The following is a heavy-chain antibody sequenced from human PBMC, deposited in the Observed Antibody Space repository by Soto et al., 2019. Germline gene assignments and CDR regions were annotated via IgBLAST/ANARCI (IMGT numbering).Heavy chain of an antibody. D-gene: IGHD4-17*01. CDR3: ATFTVTSYYFDY. CDR2: IIPIFGTA. CDR1: GGTFSSYA. Sequence: SVKVSCKASGGTFSSYAISWVRQAPGQGLELMGGIIPIFGTANYAQKFQGRVTITADESTSTAYMELSSLRSEDTAVYYCATFTVTSYYFDYWGQGTLVTVSS. V-gene: IGHV1-69*13. J-gene: IGHJ4*02.